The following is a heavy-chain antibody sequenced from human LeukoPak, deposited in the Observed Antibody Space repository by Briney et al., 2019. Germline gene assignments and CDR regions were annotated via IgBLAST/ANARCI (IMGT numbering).Heavy chain of an antibody. CDR3: AKDLXXFXY. Sequence: GGSLRLSCAASGFTFSSYGMHWVRQAPGKGLEWVAFIRYDGSNEYYVDSVKGRFTISRDNSKNTLYLQMNSLRTEDTAVYYCAKDLXXFXYWGQGTLXTXXS. CDR1: GFTFSSYG. J-gene: IGHJ4*02. CDR2: IRYDGSNE. V-gene: IGHV3-30*02.